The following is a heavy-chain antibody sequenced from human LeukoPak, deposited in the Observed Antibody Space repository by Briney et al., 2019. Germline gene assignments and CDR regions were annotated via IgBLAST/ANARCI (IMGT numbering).Heavy chain of an antibody. CDR3: AKSIQRRNYYYGMDV. Sequence: GGSLRLSCAASGFTFSSYAMSWVRQAPGKGLECVSAISGSGGSTYYADSVKGRFTISRDNSKNTLYLQMNSLRAEDTAVYYCAKSIQRRNYYYGMDVWGQGTTVTVSS. J-gene: IGHJ6*02. CDR1: GFTFSSYA. CDR2: ISGSGGST. V-gene: IGHV3-23*01.